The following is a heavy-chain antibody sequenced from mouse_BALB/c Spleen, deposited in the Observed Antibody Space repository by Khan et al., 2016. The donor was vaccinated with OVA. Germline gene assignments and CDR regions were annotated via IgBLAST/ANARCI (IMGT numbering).Heavy chain of an antibody. V-gene: IGHV5-6*01. CDR1: GFTFSSYG. CDR3: ASHLTGSFAY. J-gene: IGHJ3*01. Sequence: EVELVESGGDLVKPGGSLKLSCAASGFTFSSYGMSWVRQTPDKRLEWVATISSGGDYTYYPDSVKGRFTMSRENAKNTLYLQMSSLKSEDTAMYYCASHLTGSFAYWGQGTLVTVSA. D-gene: IGHD4-1*01. CDR2: ISSGGDYT.